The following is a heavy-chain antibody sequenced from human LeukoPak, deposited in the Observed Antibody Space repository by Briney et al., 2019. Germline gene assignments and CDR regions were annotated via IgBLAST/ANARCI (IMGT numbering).Heavy chain of an antibody. D-gene: IGHD5-18*01. CDR2: ISTYNYNT. V-gene: IGHV1-18*01. J-gene: IGHJ4*02. CDR3: ARQVDTTMALPDY. CDR1: GYTFTSYG. Sequence: ASVTVSCKTSGYTFTSYGVSWVRQAPGQRLEWMGWISTYNYNTYFAQKFRGRVTLTKDTSTSTVYMELRNLRSDDSAIYYCARQVDTTMALPDYWGQGNLVTLSS.